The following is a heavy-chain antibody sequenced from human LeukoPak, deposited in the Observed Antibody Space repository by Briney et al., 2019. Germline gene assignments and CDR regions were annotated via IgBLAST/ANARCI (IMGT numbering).Heavy chain of an antibody. CDR3: ASTPRGLDAFDI. CDR2: IIPILGIA. Sequence: ASVTVSCKASGGTFSSYAISWVRQAPGQGLEWMGRIIPILGIANYAQKFQGRVTITADKSTSTAYMELSSLRSEDPAVYYCASTPRGLDAFDIWGQGTMVTVSS. J-gene: IGHJ3*02. CDR1: GGTFSSYA. V-gene: IGHV1-69*04. D-gene: IGHD3-10*01.